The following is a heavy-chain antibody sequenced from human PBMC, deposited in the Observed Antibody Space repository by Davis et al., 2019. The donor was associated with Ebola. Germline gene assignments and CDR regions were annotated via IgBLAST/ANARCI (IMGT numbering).Heavy chain of an antibody. V-gene: IGHV3-33*01. CDR1: GFTFSSYG. Sequence: GESLKISCAASGFTFSSYGMHWVRQAPGKGLEWVAVIWYDGSNKYYADSVKGRFTISRDNSKNTLYVQMNSLRAEDTAVYYCTIATSSSWYVRWGQGTLVTVSS. J-gene: IGHJ4*02. CDR2: IWYDGSNK. CDR3: TIATSSSWYVR. D-gene: IGHD6-13*01.